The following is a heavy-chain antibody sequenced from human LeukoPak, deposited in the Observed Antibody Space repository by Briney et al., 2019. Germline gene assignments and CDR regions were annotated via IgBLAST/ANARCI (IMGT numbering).Heavy chain of an antibody. CDR3: ARALQGGFTRTKPKFSYYYYYMDV. CDR1: GFTFSSYA. CDR2: ISYDGSNK. V-gene: IGHV3-30*04. D-gene: IGHD1/OR15-1a*01. Sequence: GGSLRLSCAASGFTFSSYAMHWVRQAPGKGLEWVAVISYDGSNKYYADSVKGRFTISRDNSKNTLYLQMNSLRAEDTAVYYCARALQGGFTRTKPKFSYYYYYMDVWGKGTTVTVSS. J-gene: IGHJ6*03.